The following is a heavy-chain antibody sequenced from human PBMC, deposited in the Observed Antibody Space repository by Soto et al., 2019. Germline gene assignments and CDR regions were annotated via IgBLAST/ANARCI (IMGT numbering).Heavy chain of an antibody. CDR1: VGALSGYA. V-gene: IGHV1-69*06. CDR2: IIPPFGAP. CDR3: ARVPSDGAGWYGDS. D-gene: IGHD6-19*01. J-gene: IGHJ4*02. Sequence: QMQLVQSGPAVTKPGSSVTVSCKASVGALSGYAITWLRQAPGQGLGWMGLIIPPFGAPTYAQKLQGRITITADKSTATVYLEPSILRSDDTGVYYCARVPSDGAGWYGDSWGEGTLLTVSS.